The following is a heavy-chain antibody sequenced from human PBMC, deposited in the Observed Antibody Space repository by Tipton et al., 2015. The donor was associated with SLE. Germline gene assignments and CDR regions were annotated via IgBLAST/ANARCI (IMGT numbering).Heavy chain of an antibody. J-gene: IGHJ4*02. CDR1: GYTFTTYY. V-gene: IGHV1-2*02. CDR2: INPNSGGT. CDR3: ARDGGGFDY. Sequence: QLVQSGAEVKKPGASVKVSCKSSGYTFTTYYMHWVRQAPGQGLEWMGMINPNSGGTNYAQEFQGRVTMTRDTSIRTAYMELRRLTSDDTAVYYCARDGGGFDYWGQGTLVTVSS. D-gene: IGHD3-16*01.